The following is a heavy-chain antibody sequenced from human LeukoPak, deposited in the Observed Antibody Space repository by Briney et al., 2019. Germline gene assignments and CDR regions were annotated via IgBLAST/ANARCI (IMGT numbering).Heavy chain of an antibody. CDR3: ARETYGMDV. Sequence: GGSLRLSCAASGLTVSINYMTWVRQAPGKGLEWVSVIYSDGSTYYADSVKGRFTISRDNSKNTLYLQMNDLRAEDTAVYYCARETYGMDVWGQGTAVTVSS. CDR2: IYSDGST. V-gene: IGHV3-53*01. CDR1: GLTVSINY. J-gene: IGHJ6*02.